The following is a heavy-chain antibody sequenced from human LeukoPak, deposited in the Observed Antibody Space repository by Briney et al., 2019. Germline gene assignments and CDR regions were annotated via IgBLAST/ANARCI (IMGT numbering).Heavy chain of an antibody. V-gene: IGHV3-30*01. D-gene: IGHD6-13*01. CDR1: GFTFSSHA. Sequence: GGSLRLSCAASGFTFSSHAMHWVRQAPGKGLEWVGIISKDGSIKYYADSMKGRLTMSRDNSRNTLYLQMNSLRAEDTSIYYCVREQTIMAAAGLDYWGQGTLVTVSP. CDR2: ISKDGSIK. CDR3: VREQTIMAAAGLDY. J-gene: IGHJ4*02.